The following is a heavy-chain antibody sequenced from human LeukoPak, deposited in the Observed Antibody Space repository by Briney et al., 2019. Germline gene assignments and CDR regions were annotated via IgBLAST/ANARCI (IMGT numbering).Heavy chain of an antibody. CDR3: ASSERYYDILTGYYIGNWFDP. J-gene: IGHJ5*02. D-gene: IGHD3-9*01. V-gene: IGHV7-4-1*02. CDR2: INTNTGNP. CDR1: GYTFTNYA. Sequence: ASVKVSCKASGYTFTNYAMNWVRQAPGQGLEWMGWINTNTGNPTYAQAFTGRFVFSLDTSVSTAYLQISSLKAEDTAVYYCASSERYYDILTGYYIGNWFDPWGQGTLVTVSS.